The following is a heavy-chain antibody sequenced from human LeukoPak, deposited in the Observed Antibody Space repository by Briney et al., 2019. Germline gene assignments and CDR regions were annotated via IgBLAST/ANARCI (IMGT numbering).Heavy chain of an antibody. D-gene: IGHD2-15*01. J-gene: IGHJ4*02. CDR1: GFTFSDHY. Sequence: GGSLRLSCAASGFTFSDHYMDWVRQAPGKGLEWVGRTRNKANSYTTEYAASVKGRFTISRDDSKSSLYLQMNSLKTEDTAVYYCAREAVPYYFDYWGQGTLVTVSS. CDR2: TRNKANSYTT. V-gene: IGHV3-72*01. CDR3: AREAVPYYFDY.